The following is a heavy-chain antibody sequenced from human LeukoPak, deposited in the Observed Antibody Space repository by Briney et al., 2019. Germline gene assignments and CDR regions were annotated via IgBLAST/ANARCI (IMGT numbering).Heavy chain of an antibody. CDR1: GYTFTSYD. Sequence: ASVKVSCKASGYTFTSYDINWARQATGQGPEWMGWMNPNSGNTGYAQKYLGRVTMTRNTSISTAYMELSSLRSEDTAVYYCASRATKALTDYYKGMDVWGQGTTVTVSS. D-gene: IGHD3-9*01. CDR3: ASRATKALTDYYKGMDV. J-gene: IGHJ6*02. CDR2: MNPNSGNT. V-gene: IGHV1-8*01.